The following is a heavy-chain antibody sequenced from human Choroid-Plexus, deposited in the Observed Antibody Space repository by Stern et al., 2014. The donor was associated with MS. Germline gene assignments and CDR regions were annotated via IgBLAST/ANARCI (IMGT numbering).Heavy chain of an antibody. V-gene: IGHV3-30*18. CDR2: VAYDGSNK. CDR3: AKDRQYLTYFFDH. D-gene: IGHD2/OR15-2a*01. Sequence: VQLEESGGGVVQHGRPLRLSCGASGFTFGSCALHWVLQAPGKGLEWVAVVAYDGSNKYYADSVKGRFTISRDNSQNTLYMQMSSLRPEDTAVYYCAKDRQYLTYFFDHWGQGSLVTVSS. CDR1: GFTFGSCA. J-gene: IGHJ5*02.